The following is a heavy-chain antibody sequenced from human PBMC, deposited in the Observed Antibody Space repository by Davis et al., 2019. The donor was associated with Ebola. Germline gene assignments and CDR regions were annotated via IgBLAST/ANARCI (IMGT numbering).Heavy chain of an antibody. J-gene: IGHJ3*02. D-gene: IGHD1-26*01. V-gene: IGHV1-18*01. CDR2: ISAYNGNT. CDR1: GYSFTSYG. CDR3: ARDPRSYRTVAFDI. Sequence: AASVKVSCKGSGYSFTSYGISWVRQAPGQGLEWMGWISAYNGNTNYAQKLQGRVTMTTDTSTSTAYMELRSLRSDDTAVYYCARDPRSYRTVAFDIWGQGTMVTVSS.